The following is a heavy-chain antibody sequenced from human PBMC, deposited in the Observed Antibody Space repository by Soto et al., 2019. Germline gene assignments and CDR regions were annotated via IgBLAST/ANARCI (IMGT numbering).Heavy chain of an antibody. CDR2: INHSGST. V-gene: IGHV4-34*01. D-gene: IGHD6-13*01. Sequence: SETLSLTCAVYGGSFSGYYWSWIRQPPGKGLEWIGEINHSGSTNYNPSLKSRVTISVDTSKNQFSLKLSSMTAADTAVYYCARGRGSSWYWNPPGWFDPWGQGTLVTVSS. CDR1: GGSFSGYY. CDR3: ARGRGSSWYWNPPGWFDP. J-gene: IGHJ5*02.